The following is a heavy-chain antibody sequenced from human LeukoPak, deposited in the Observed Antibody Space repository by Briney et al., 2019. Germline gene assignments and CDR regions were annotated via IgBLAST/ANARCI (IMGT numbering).Heavy chain of an antibody. CDR1: GGSFSGYY. J-gene: IGHJ4*02. D-gene: IGHD1/OR15-1a*01. Sequence: PSETLSLTCAVYGGSFSGYYWSWIRQPPGKGLEWIGEINHSGSTNYNPSLKSRVTISVDTPKNQFSLKLSSVTAADTAVYYCASLDSKQQAPRGYWGQGTLVTVSS. V-gene: IGHV4-34*01. CDR2: INHSGST. CDR3: ASLDSKQQAPRGY.